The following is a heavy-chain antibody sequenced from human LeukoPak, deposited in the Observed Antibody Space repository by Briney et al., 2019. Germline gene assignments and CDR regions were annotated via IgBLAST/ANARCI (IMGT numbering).Heavy chain of an antibody. CDR3: ARDGATYYYDSSGYSPPKNGMDA. J-gene: IGHJ6*02. D-gene: IGHD3-22*01. V-gene: IGHV1-69*04. CDR1: GGTFSSYA. CDR2: IIPILGIA. Sequence: GASVKVSCKASGGTFSSYAISWVRQAPGQGLEWMGRIIPILGIANYAQKFQGRVTITADKSTSTAYMELSSLRSEDTAVYYCARDGATYYYDSSGYSPPKNGMDAWGQGTTVTVSS.